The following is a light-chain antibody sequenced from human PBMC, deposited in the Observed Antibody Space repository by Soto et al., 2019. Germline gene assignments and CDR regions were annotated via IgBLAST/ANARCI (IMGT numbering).Light chain of an antibody. CDR2: GQN. CDR1: SSNIGSNT. V-gene: IGLV1-44*01. J-gene: IGLJ3*02. CDR3: AVCDDSLGGGV. Sequence: QSVLTQPPSASGTPGQRVTISCSGSSSNIGSNTVNWYQHLPGTAPKLLIYGQNQRPSGVPDRFSGSKSGTSASLAISGRGCEEGGGYCCAVCDDSLGGGVFGGGTEVAVL.